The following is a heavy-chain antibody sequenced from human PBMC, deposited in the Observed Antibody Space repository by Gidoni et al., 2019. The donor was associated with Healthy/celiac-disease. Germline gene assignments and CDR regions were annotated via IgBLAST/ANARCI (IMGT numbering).Heavy chain of an antibody. D-gene: IGHD4-17*01. CDR1: GGSFSGYY. Sequence: QVQLQQWGAGLLKPSETLSLTCAVYGGSFSGYYWGWIRQPPGKGLEWIGEINHSGSTNYNPSLKSRVNISVDTAKNQFSLKLRSVTAADTAVYYWARVMKTTVVTADWYFDLWGRGTLVTVSS. CDR3: ARVMKTTVVTADWYFDL. V-gene: IGHV4-34*01. J-gene: IGHJ2*01. CDR2: INHSGST.